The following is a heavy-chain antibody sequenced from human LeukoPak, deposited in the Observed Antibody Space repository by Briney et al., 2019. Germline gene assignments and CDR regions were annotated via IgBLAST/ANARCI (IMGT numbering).Heavy chain of an antibody. J-gene: IGHJ6*02. CDR1: GYTFTGYY. Sequence: ASVKVSCKASGYTFTGYYMHWVRQAPGQGLEWMGWINPNSGGTNYAQKFQGRVTMTRDTSISTAYMELSRLRSDDTAVYYCARVGPMVVAVPAATYYYYGMDVWGQGTTVTVSS. CDR3: ARVGPMVVAVPAATYYYYGMDV. D-gene: IGHD2-2*01. CDR2: INPNSGGT. V-gene: IGHV1-2*02.